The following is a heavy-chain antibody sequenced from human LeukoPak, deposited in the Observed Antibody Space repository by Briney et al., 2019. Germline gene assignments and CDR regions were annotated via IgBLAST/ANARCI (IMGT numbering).Heavy chain of an antibody. V-gene: IGHV1-69*13. CDR1: GGTFSSYA. CDR3: ARGGELFKWWYFDH. J-gene: IGHJ4*02. CDR2: IIPIFGTA. D-gene: IGHD3-10*01. Sequence: SVKVSCTASGGTFSSYAISWVRQAPGQGLEWMGGIIPIFGTANYAQKFQGRVTITADESTSTAYMELSSLRSEDTAVYYCARGGELFKWWYFDHWGQGTLVTVSS.